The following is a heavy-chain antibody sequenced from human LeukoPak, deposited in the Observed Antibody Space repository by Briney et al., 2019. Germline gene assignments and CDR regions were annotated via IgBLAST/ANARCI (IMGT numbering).Heavy chain of an antibody. V-gene: IGHV3-30*03. J-gene: IGHJ4*02. CDR3: ARDLWGAVAARDSFDY. Sequence: PGGSLRLSCAASGFTFSSYGMHWVRQAPGKGLEWVAVISYDGSKKYYADSVKGRFTVSRDNSKNTMYLQVNSLRPEDTAVYYCARDLWGAVAARDSFDYWGQGTLVTVSS. CDR2: ISYDGSKK. D-gene: IGHD6-19*01. CDR1: GFTFSSYG.